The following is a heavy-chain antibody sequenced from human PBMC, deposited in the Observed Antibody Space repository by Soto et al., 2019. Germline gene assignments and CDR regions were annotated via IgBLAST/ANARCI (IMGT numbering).Heavy chain of an antibody. J-gene: IGHJ2*01. CDR3: ARDRIYCSGGSCYLDWYFDL. D-gene: IGHD2-15*01. CDR2: ISYDGSNK. V-gene: IGHV3-30-3*01. Sequence: QVQLVESGGGVVQPGRSLRLSCAASGFTFSSYAMQWVRQAPGKGLEWVAVISYDGSNKYYADSVKGRFTISRDNSKITLYLQMNSLRAEDTAVYYCARDRIYCSGGSCYLDWYFDLWGRGTLVTVSS. CDR1: GFTFSSYA.